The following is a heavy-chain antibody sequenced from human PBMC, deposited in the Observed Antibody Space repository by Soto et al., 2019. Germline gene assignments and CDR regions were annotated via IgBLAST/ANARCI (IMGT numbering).Heavy chain of an antibody. V-gene: IGHV3-23*01. J-gene: IGHJ4*02. CDR1: GFIFSSYA. CDR3: VSRIMVVVVANTGYVY. Sequence: EVQLLESGGGLVQPGGSLRLSCAASGFIFSSYAMSWVRQAPGKGLEWVSISSGGGGRTEYADSVKGRFTISRDNSKNTLYCLVNSLSAEDTAVYYWVSRIMVVVVANTGYVYCGQGTLVSVSS. CDR2: SSGGGGRT. D-gene: IGHD2-15*01.